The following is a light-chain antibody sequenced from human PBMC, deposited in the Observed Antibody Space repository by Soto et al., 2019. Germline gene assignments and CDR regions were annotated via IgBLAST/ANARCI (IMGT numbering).Light chain of an antibody. CDR3: QQSYSPRHS. V-gene: IGKV1-39*01. J-gene: IGKJ4*01. CDR2: DAT. Sequence: DIQMTQSPSSLSASVGDRVTITCRASQSISTYLNWYQQKPGKAPKFLIYDATSLQGGVPSRFSGSGSGTDFTLTISSLQPEDFATYYCQQSYSPRHSFGGGTKVEIK. CDR1: QSISTY.